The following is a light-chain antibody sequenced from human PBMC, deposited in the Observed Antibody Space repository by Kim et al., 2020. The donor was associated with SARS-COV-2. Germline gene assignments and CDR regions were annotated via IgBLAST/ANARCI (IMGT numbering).Light chain of an antibody. J-gene: IGKJ1*01. CDR1: QSVSTN. V-gene: IGKV3-15*01. CDR2: GAT. Sequence: EIVMTQSPDTLSMSPGERASLSCRASQSVSTNIAWYQQESGQAPRLLIYGATTRVIGIPARFSGSGSGTDFTLTISSLQTEDFAVYYCQQYDNGPPRTFGQGTRVEIK. CDR3: QQYDNGPPRT.